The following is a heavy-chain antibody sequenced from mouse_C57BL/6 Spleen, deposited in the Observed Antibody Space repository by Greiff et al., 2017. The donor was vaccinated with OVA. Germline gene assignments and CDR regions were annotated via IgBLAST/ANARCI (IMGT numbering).Heavy chain of an antibody. D-gene: IGHD1-1*01. J-gene: IGHJ1*03. CDR3: ARGGYYGSSRYFDV. CDR1: GYTFTSYW. V-gene: IGHV1-55*01. CDR2: IYPGSGST. Sequence: QVQLQQPGAELVKPGASVKLSCKASGYTFTSYWITWVKQRPGQGLEWIGDIYPGSGSTNYNEKFKSKATLTVDTSSSTAYMQLSSLTSEDSAVYDCARGGYYGSSRYFDVWGTGTTVTVSS.